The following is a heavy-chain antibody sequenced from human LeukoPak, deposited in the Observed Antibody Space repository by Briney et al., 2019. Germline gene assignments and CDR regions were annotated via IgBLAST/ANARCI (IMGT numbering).Heavy chain of an antibody. V-gene: IGHV3-64*01. CDR2: ISSNGGST. Sequence: GGSLRLSCAASGFTFSYYAMHWVRQAPGKGLEYVSAISSNGGSTYYANSVKGRFTISRDNSKNTLYLQMGSLRAEDMAVYYCARDLYSSGRPFDYWGQGTPVTVSS. CDR3: ARDLYSSGRPFDY. CDR1: GFTFSYYA. D-gene: IGHD6-19*01. J-gene: IGHJ4*02.